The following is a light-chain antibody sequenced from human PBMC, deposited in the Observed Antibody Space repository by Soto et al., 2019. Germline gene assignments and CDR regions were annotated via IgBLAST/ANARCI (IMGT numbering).Light chain of an antibody. CDR3: QQGGT. V-gene: IGKV1-9*01. Sequence: DIQLTQSPSFLSASVGDRVTITCRTSQGISSYLAWYQQKPGKAPKLLIYAASTLQSGVPSRFSGSGSGTEFTLTMSSLQPEDFATYYCQQGGTFGPGTKVDI. J-gene: IGKJ3*01. CDR1: QGISSY. CDR2: AAS.